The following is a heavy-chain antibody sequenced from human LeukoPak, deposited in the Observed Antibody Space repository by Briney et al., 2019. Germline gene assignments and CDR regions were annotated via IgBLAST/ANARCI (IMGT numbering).Heavy chain of an antibody. CDR2: VSDSGSGT. V-gene: IGHV3-23*01. CDR3: ARGCAYYFDS. J-gene: IGHJ4*02. Sequence: PGGSLRLSCAASGLTFSSCAMRWVRQAPGKGLEWVSTVSDSGSGTSYADSVKGRFAISRDNSKNTLYLQMNSLRAEDSAVYYCARGCAYYFDSWGQGTLVTVSS. CDR1: GLTFSSCA.